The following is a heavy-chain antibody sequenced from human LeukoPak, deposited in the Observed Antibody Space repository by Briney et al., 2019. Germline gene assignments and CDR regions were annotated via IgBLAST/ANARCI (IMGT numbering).Heavy chain of an antibody. CDR2: ISFSGST. CDR3: ARHAAGTTRDY. CDR1: GGSISPYY. Sequence: SETLSLTCTVSGGSISPYYWSWIRQPPGKGLEWIGHISFSGSTDYNASLKSRVTISLDTTRSQFSLSLYSVTAANTAMHYCARHAAGTTRDYWGQGTLVTVSA. D-gene: IGHD1-1*01. V-gene: IGHV4-59*08. J-gene: IGHJ4*02.